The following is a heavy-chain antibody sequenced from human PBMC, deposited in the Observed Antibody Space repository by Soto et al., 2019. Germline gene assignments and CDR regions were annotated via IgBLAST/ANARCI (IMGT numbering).Heavy chain of an antibody. V-gene: IGHV3-74*01. J-gene: IGHJ5*02. D-gene: IGHD3-3*01. CDR1: GFTFSDYW. CDR3: SSDTFGLRDT. CDR2: INPDGTKT. Sequence: EVQLGESGGGLVQPGGSLRLSCAVSGFTFSDYWMHWVRQTPGKGLVWVSRINPDGTKTNYADSVEGRFTISRDNAKSTLYLQMNSLSAEDTAIYFCSSDTFGLRDTWGQGTLVTVST.